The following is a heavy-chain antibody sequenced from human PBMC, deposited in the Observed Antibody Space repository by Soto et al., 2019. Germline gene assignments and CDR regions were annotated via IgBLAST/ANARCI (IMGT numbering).Heavy chain of an antibody. D-gene: IGHD2-21*02. V-gene: IGHV5-51*01. J-gene: IGHJ4*02. Sequence: PGESLKISCKGSGYSFTSSWIGWVRQMPGKGLEWMGVIHPGDSETRYSPSFQGQVAISADRSISTAYLQWRGLKASDSAMYYWARVAGGADKGNCDDWGQGTRVPVAS. CDR2: IHPGDSET. CDR1: GYSFTSSW. CDR3: ARVAGGADKGNCDD.